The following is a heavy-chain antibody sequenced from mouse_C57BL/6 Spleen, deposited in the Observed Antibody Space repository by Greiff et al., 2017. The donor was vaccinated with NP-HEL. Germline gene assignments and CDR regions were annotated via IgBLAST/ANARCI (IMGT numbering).Heavy chain of an antibody. CDR3: ARRDYGSREYFDV. D-gene: IGHD1-1*01. V-gene: IGHV7-3*01. CDR1: GFTFTDYY. J-gene: IGHJ1*03. CDR2: IRNKANGYTT. Sequence: EVMLVESGGGLVQPGGSLSLSCAASGFTFTDYYMSWVRQPPGKALEWLGFIRNKANGYTTEYSASVKGRFTISRDNSQSILYLQMNALRAEDSANYYCARRDYGSREYFDVWGTGTTVTVSS.